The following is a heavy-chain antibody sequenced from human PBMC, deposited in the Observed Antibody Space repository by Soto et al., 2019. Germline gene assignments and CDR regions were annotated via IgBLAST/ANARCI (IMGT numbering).Heavy chain of an antibody. CDR2: IDVSGGIT. V-gene: IGHV3-23*01. CDR1: GFTFGTTD. J-gene: IGHJ5*02. Sequence: QLLQSGGGLVQTGGSLTLSCAASGFTFGTTDMSWVRQAPGEGLEWVSTIDVSGGITYYADSVNGRFTISRDNSRNTVYLQMNSLRGDDTALYYCVKNSGWFNTWGQGALVTVSS. D-gene: IGHD3-10*01. CDR3: VKNSGWFNT.